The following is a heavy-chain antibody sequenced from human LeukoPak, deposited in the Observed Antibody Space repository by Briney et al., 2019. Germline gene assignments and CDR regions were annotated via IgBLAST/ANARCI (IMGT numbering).Heavy chain of an antibody. CDR3: ARGRSITLLRGVAMSDGFDI. Sequence: GGSLRLSCAASGFTLSTYNINWVRQAPGKGLEWVSFIDTSGSYIYYGDSLKGRVTISRDNAKNSLYLQMNGLRAEDTAVYYCARGRSITLLRGVAMSDGFDIWGQGAMVTVSS. CDR1: GFTLSTYN. J-gene: IGHJ3*02. D-gene: IGHD3-10*01. CDR2: IDTSGSYI. V-gene: IGHV3-21*01.